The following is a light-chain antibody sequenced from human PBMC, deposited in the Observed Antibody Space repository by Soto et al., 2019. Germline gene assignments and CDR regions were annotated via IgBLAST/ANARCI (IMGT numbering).Light chain of an antibody. Sequence: QSVLTQPPSVSGAPGQRGTISCTGSSSNIGADYDVHWYQQRPGTAPKLLIFGNINRPSGVPDRFSGSKSGTSASLAITGLQAEDEGDYYCQSYDSTLSASYVFGTGTKLTVL. J-gene: IGLJ1*01. CDR2: GNI. CDR1: SSNIGADYD. CDR3: QSYDSTLSASYV. V-gene: IGLV1-40*01.